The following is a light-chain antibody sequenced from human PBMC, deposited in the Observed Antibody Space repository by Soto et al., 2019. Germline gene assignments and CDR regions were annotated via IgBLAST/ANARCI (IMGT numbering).Light chain of an antibody. J-gene: IGKJ4*01. CDR3: QQASSLPLT. Sequence: DIQLTQSPSSVSASVGDRVTITCRANQDISTWLAWYQQKPGKAPKLLISVASTLQSGVPLRFSGSGSGTHFTLTISSLQPEDFATYYCQQASSLPLTFGGGTKVEIK. V-gene: IGKV1-12*01. CDR2: VAS. CDR1: QDISTW.